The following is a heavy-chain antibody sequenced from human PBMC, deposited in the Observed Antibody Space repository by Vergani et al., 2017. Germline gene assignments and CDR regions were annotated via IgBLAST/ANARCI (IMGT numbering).Heavy chain of an antibody. J-gene: IGHJ6*02. CDR3: ARDCGYSYGSYYYYGMDV. CDR2: IYSGGST. Sequence: EVQLVESGGGLIQPGGSLRLSCAASGFTVSSNYMSWVRQAPGKGLEWVSVIYSGGSTYYADSVKGRFTISRDNSKNTLYLQMNSLRAEDTAVYYCARDCGYSYGSYYYYGMDVWGQGTTVTVSS. CDR1: GFTVSSNY. D-gene: IGHD5-18*01. V-gene: IGHV3-53*01.